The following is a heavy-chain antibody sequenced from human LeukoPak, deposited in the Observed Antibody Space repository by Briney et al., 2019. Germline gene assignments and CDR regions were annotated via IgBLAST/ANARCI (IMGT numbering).Heavy chain of an antibody. CDR3: ARASSSWPSAVRHMGY. CDR1: GYTFPSYD. CDR2: MNPNSGNT. J-gene: IGHJ4*02. V-gene: IGHV1-8*01. Sequence: GASVKVSCKASGYTFPSYDINWVRQATGQGLEWMGWMNPNSGNTGYAQKFQGRVTMTRNTSISTVYMELSSLRSEDTAVYYCARASSSWPSAVRHMGYWGQGTLVTVSS. D-gene: IGHD6-13*01.